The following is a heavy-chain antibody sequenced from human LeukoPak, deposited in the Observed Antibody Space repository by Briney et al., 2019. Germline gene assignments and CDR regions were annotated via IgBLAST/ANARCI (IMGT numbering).Heavy chain of an antibody. CDR1: GYTFTSYG. CDR2: ISAYNGNT. D-gene: IGHD6-13*01. V-gene: IGHV1-18*01. Sequence: GASVKVSCKASGYTFTSYGISWVRHAPGQGLEWMGWISAYNGNTNYAQKLQGRVTMTTDTSTSTAYMELRSLRSDDTAVYYWSRDRGAAVDFDYWGQGTLVTVSS. CDR3: SRDRGAAVDFDY. J-gene: IGHJ4*02.